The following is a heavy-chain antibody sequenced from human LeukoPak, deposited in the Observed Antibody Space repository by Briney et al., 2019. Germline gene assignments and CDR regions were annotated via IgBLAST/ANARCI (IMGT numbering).Heavy chain of an antibody. D-gene: IGHD3-22*01. V-gene: IGHV1-2*02. CDR1: GYTLTGYY. CDR3: ARAPERYYYDSSGYYGY. Sequence: ASVKVSCKASGYTLTGYYMYWVRQAPGQGLEWMGWINPNNGDTKYAQKFQGRVTMTRDTSISTAYMELSRLRSDDTAVYYCARAPERYYYDSSGYYGYWGQGTLVTVSS. CDR2: INPNNGDT. J-gene: IGHJ4*02.